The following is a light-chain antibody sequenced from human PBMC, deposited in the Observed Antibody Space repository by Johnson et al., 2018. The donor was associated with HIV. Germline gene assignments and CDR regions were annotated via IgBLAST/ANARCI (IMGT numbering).Light chain of an antibody. Sequence: QSVLTQPPSVSAAPGQKVTISCSGSSSNIGSHYVSWYQQLPGTAHKLLIYDNNKRPSGIPDRFSGSKSGTSATLGITGLQTGDEADYYCGTWDSSLSAYVFGTGTKVTVL. J-gene: IGLJ1*01. CDR3: GTWDSSLSAYV. CDR2: DNN. V-gene: IGLV1-51*01. CDR1: SSNIGSHY.